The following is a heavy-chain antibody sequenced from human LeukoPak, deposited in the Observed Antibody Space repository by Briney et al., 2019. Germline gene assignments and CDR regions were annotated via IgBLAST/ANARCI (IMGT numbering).Heavy chain of an antibody. CDR2: ITSSSIYK. CDR3: ARDGITMRILEY. CDR1: GVTFNRHG. V-gene: IGHV3-21*01. D-gene: IGHD3-10*01. J-gene: IGHJ4*02. Sequence: GGSLRLSCAASGVTFNRHGMSWVRQAPGKGLEWVSSITSSSIYKYYADSMKGRFTISRDNAKNSLYLQMDSLRAEDTAVYYCARDGITMRILEYWGQGTLVTVSS.